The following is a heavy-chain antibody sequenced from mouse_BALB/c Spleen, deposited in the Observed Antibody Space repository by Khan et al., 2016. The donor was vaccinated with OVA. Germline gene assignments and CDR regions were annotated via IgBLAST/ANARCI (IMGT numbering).Heavy chain of an antibody. Sequence: EVQLQESGPGLVKPSLSLSLTCTATGYSITSDYAWNCTRQPPANTQECMPHISYPGSTTYNPSLRSRISITPSTSKDSYFLHLKTVASEDTATCNCASDLGRYCALSYWGQGTSVTVSS. J-gene: IGHJ4*01. V-gene: IGHV3-2*02. D-gene: IGHD3-1*01. CDR1: GYSITSDYA. CDR3: ASDLGRYCALSY. CDR2: ISYPGST.